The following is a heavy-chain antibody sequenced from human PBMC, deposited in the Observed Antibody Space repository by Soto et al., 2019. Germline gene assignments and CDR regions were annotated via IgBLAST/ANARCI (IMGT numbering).Heavy chain of an antibody. CDR2: ISNSGGRT. J-gene: IGHJ5*02. Sequence: EVQLLESGGCLVQPGGSLRLSCAASRFTFSSYAMRWVSQAPGKRLECVSTISNSGGRTYYADSVKVRFAISRDNSKNTLYLQMTSLRPEDTAVYYCASSSTVLLPTAMTGWFDPWGQGTLVTVSS. CDR3: ASSSTVLLPTAMTGWFDP. D-gene: IGHD2-2*01. V-gene: IGHV3-23*01. CDR1: RFTFSSYA.